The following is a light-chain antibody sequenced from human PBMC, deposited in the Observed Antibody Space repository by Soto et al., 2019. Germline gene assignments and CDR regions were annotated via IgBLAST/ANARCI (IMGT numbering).Light chain of an antibody. Sequence: EIVLTQSPGTLSLSPGERATLSCRASQSVSSSYLAWYQQKPGQAPRLLIYGASSRATGIPDRYSGSGSGTHFPLTISRLEPEDFAVYYCQQCGSSLPWTFGQGTEVEIK. CDR1: QSVSSSY. V-gene: IGKV3-20*01. CDR3: QQCGSSLPWT. CDR2: GAS. J-gene: IGKJ1*01.